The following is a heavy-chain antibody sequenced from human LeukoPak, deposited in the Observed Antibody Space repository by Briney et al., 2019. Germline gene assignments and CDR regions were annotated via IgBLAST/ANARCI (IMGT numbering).Heavy chain of an antibody. V-gene: IGHV1-46*01. CDR2: INPSGGST. Sequence: ASVKVSCKASGYTFTNYYMHWVRQAPGQGLEWMGIINPSGGSTNYAQRFQGRVTMTTDTSTSTVYMELSSLRSEDTAVYYCARAYPTYYYGSGSYPYGMDVWGQGTTVTVSS. D-gene: IGHD3-10*01. J-gene: IGHJ6*02. CDR1: GYTFTNYY. CDR3: ARAYPTYYYGSGSYPYGMDV.